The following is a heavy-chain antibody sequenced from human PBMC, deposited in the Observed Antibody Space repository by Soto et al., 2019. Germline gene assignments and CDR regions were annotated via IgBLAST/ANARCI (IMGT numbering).Heavy chain of an antibody. CDR1: GGSISSGDYY. J-gene: IGHJ6*02. V-gene: IGHV4-31*03. Sequence: QVQLQESGPGLVKPSQTLSLTCTVSGGSISSGDYYWSWIRQHPGKSLEWIGDIHYSGSTHYNPSLKRXXTXSXXPSKNQFSLKLSSVTAADTAVYYCAREKNYYGMDVGGQGTTVTVSS. CDR3: AREKNYYGMDV. CDR2: IHYSGST.